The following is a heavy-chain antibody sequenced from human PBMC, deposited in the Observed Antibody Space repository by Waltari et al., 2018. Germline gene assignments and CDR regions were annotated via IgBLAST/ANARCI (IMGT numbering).Heavy chain of an antibody. CDR1: GFTLGNYG. J-gene: IGHJ6*02. D-gene: IGHD6-13*01. CDR3: AREYSRICFHALDG. CDR2: IQYDGSIK. V-gene: IGHV3-33*05. Sequence: QVHVVESGGGVVQPGGSLRLSCAASGFTLGNYGMHWVRQAPGKGLELVAVIQYDGSIKNYADSVKGRFTISRENSKNTLYLEMKSLRAEDTAVYYCAREYSRICFHALDGWGQGTAVTVSS.